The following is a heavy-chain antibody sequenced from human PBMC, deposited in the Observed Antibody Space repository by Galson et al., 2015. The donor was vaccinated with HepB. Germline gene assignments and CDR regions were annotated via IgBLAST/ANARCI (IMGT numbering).Heavy chain of an antibody. D-gene: IGHD6-25*01. CDR1: GFTFSLSF. Sequence: SLRLSCAASGFTFSLSFMNWVRQAPGKGLEWVSSISASGRYIYFADSAQGRFTISRDNAKNSLYLQMNSLRAEDTAVYYCAREIAESRQRLPPGYYGMDVWGQGTMVTVSS. CDR2: ISASGRYI. CDR3: AREIAESRQRLPPGYYGMDV. V-gene: IGHV3-21*01. J-gene: IGHJ6*02.